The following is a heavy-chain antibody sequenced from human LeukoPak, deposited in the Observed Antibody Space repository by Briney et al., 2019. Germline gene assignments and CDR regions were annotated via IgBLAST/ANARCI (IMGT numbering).Heavy chain of an antibody. V-gene: IGHV3-21*01. CDR1: GFTFSAYT. J-gene: IGHJ4*02. Sequence: GGSLRLSCAASGFTFSAYTMNWVRQAPGKGLEWVSSISRSSTYIYYADSVKGRFTISRDDAKNSLYLQMNSLRAEDTAVYYCARAQGGSGWYYFDYWGQGTLVTVSS. CDR2: ISRSSTYI. CDR3: ARAQGGSGWYYFDY. D-gene: IGHD6-19*01.